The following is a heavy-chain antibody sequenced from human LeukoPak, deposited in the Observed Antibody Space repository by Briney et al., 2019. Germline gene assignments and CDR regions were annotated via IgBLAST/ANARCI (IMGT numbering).Heavy chain of an antibody. CDR2: ISAYNGNT. V-gene: IGHV1-18*01. CDR3: ARGTHYYDSSGYRRPDDAFDI. J-gene: IGHJ3*02. CDR1: GYTFTSYG. D-gene: IGHD3-22*01. Sequence: PGASVNVSCKGSGYTFTSYGISWVRQAPGQGLEWMGWISAYNGNTNYAQKLQGRVTMTTDTSTSTAYMELRSLRSDDTAVYYCARGTHYYDSSGYRRPDDAFDIWGQGTMVTVSS.